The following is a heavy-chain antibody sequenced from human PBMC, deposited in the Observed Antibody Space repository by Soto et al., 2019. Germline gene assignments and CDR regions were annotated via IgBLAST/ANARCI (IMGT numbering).Heavy chain of an antibody. D-gene: IGHD3-10*01. CDR2: IYYSGST. V-gene: IGHV4-59*01. Sequence: PSETLGITCTFSGGSINIYLWSWMRQSPGKGLEWIGHIYYSGSTSYSPSLKSRVSISVDTSKNQFSLEVHSVTAADTAVYYCARAGTNMVQFDYWGQGTLVTVS. CDR3: ARAGTNMVQFDY. CDR1: GGSINIYL. J-gene: IGHJ4*02.